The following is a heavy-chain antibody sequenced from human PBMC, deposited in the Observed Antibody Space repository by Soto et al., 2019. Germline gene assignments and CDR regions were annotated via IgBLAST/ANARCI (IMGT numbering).Heavy chain of an antibody. Sequence: QITLKESGPTLVKPTQTLTLTCTFSGFSLSTSGVGMGWIRQPPGKALEWLAVVYWDDTKHYSPSLKSRLTITKDTSKNQVVLTMTNMDPVDTATYFCAHKGYGDYPLDYWGQGTLVTVSS. CDR2: VYWDDTK. CDR3: AHKGYGDYPLDY. CDR1: GFSLSTSGVG. V-gene: IGHV2-5*02. D-gene: IGHD4-17*01. J-gene: IGHJ4*02.